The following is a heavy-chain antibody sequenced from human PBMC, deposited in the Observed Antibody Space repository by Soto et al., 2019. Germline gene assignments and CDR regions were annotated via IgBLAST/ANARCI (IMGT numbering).Heavy chain of an antibody. CDR3: ARQIGQLTGAFDY. CDR1: GGTFSSYT. V-gene: IGHV1-69*02. CDR2: IIPILGIA. Sequence: SVKVSCKASGGTFSSYTISWVRQAPGQGLEWMGRIIPILGIANYAQKFQGRVTITADKSTSTAYMELSSLRSEDTAVYYCARQIGQLTGAFDYWGQGTLVTVSS. D-gene: IGHD6-13*01. J-gene: IGHJ4*02.